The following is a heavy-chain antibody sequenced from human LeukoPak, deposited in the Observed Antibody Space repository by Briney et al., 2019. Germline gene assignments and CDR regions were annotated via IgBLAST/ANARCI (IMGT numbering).Heavy chain of an antibody. D-gene: IGHD2-15*01. CDR3: ARRYCSGGSCYLYYFDY. CDR2: ISAYNGNT. J-gene: IGHJ4*02. CDR1: GYTFTSYG. Sequence: ASAKVSCKASGYTFTSYGISWVRQAPGQGLEWMGWISAYNGNTNYAQKLQGRVTMTTDTSTSTAYMELRSLRSDDTAVYYCARRYCSGGSCYLYYFDYWGQGTLVTVSS. V-gene: IGHV1-18*01.